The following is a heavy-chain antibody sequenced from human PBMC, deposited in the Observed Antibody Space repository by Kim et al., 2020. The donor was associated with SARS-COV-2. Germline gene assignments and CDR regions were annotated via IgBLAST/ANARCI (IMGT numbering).Heavy chain of an antibody. V-gene: IGHV4-38-2*02. D-gene: IGHD3-22*01. CDR1: GYSISSGYY. Sequence: SETLSLTCTVSGYSISSGYYWGWILRPPGPGLEWIGSIYHSGSTYYNPSLKSRVTISVDTSKNQFSLKLSSVTAADTAVYYCARDPTLLYNYDSSGYSKFSKGSGWGQGTLVTVSS. CDR3: ARDPTLLYNYDSSGYSKFSKGSG. CDR2: IYHSGST. J-gene: IGHJ4*02.